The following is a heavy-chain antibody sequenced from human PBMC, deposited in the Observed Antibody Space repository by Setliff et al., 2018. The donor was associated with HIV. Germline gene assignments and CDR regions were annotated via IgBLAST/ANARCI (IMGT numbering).Heavy chain of an antibody. D-gene: IGHD3-16*01. V-gene: IGHV1-2*02. Sequence: ASVKVSCKASGYTFSAYYLHWVRRAPGQGLEWMGWINPNSGATNYAHNFQGRVTMTRDTSISTAYMELSSLRSEDTAVYYCAREGGDYYYYYMDVWGKGTTVTVSS. CDR1: GYTFSAYY. CDR3: AREGGDYYYYYMDV. CDR2: INPNSGAT. J-gene: IGHJ6*03.